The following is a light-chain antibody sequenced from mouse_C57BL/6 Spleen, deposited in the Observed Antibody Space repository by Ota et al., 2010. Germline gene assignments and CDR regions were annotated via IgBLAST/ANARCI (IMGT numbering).Light chain of an antibody. CDR1: DHINNW. J-gene: IGKJ4*01. V-gene: IGKV13-85*01. CDR2: GAT. CDR3: TTVLEYSFT. Sequence: DIQMTQSSSYLSVSLGGRVTITCKASDHINNWLAWYQQKPGNAPRLLISGATSLETGVPQDSVAVDLERITLSALPVFRLKMCYLYCTTVLEYSFTFGSGT.